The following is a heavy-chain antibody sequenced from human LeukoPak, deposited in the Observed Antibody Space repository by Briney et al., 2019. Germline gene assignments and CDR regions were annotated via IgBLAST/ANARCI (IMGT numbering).Heavy chain of an antibody. CDR1: GGSINSYY. V-gene: IGHV4-59*01. CDR2: IYYSGST. Sequence: SETLSLTCTVSGGSINSYYWSWIRQPPGKELEWIGYIYYSGSTNYNPSLQSRVTMSVDTSKNQFSLQLSSVTAADTAVYYCAGAPLDYSMDYWGQGTLVTVSA. D-gene: IGHD2-15*01. CDR3: AGAPLDYSMDY. J-gene: IGHJ4*02.